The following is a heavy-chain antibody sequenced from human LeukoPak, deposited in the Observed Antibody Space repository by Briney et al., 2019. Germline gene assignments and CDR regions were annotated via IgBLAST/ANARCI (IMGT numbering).Heavy chain of an antibody. CDR3: ARERIAAVGTGWFDP. CDR2: ISYDGRNK. CDR1: GFTFSSYA. Sequence: GRSLRLSCAASGFTFSSYAIHWVRQAPGTGLDWVAVISYDGRNKYYADSVKGRFTISRDNSKNTLYLQINSLRAEDTAVYYCARERIAAVGTGWFDPWGQGTLVTVSS. J-gene: IGHJ5*02. V-gene: IGHV3-30*04. D-gene: IGHD6-13*01.